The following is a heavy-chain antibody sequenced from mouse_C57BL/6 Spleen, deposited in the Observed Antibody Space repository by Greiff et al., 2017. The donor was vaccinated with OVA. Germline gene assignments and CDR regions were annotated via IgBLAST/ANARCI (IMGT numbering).Heavy chain of an antibody. V-gene: IGHV1-55*01. CDR2: IYPGSGST. J-gene: IGHJ2*01. Sequence: QVQLQQPGAELVKPGASVKMSCKASGYTFTSYWITWVKQRPGQGLAWIGDIYPGSGSTNYNEKFKSKATLTVDTSSSTAYMQLSSLTSEDSAVYYCARWAYYYGSIDYWGQGTTLTVSS. D-gene: IGHD1-1*01. CDR3: ARWAYYYGSIDY. CDR1: GYTFTSYW.